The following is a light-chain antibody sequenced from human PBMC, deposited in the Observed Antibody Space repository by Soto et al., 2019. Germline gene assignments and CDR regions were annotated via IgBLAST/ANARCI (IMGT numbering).Light chain of an antibody. J-gene: IGKJ1*01. Sequence: DIQVAQSPSSLSASVGDRVTITCRASQSISSYLNWYQQKQGKAPKLLIYAAYNLQSGVPSRFSGSGSGTDFTITISCLQSEDFATYYCQQYYSYPRTFGQGTKVDIK. CDR2: AAY. CDR1: QSISSY. V-gene: IGKV1-39*01. CDR3: QQYYSYPRT.